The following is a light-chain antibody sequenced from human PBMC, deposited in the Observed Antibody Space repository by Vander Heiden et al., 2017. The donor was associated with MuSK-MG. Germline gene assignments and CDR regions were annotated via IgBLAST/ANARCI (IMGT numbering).Light chain of an antibody. CDR3: QQDGSSPIT. V-gene: IGKV3-20*01. Sequence: ELVLTQSPCTLSLSPGERATLSCRASQSVSSSYLAWYQQKPGQAPRLLIYGASSRATGIPDRFSGSGSGTDFTLTISRLEPEDFAVYYCQQDGSSPITFGQGTRLXIK. CDR2: GAS. J-gene: IGKJ5*01. CDR1: QSVSSSY.